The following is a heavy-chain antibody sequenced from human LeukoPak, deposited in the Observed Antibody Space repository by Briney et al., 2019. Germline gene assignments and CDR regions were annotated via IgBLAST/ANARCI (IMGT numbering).Heavy chain of an antibody. CDR1: GGSISSGSYY. D-gene: IGHD6-13*01. J-gene: IGHJ6*02. Sequence: SETLSLTCTVSGGSISSGSYYWSWIRQPAGKGLEWIGRIYTSGSTNYNPSLKSRVTMSVDTSKNQFSLKLSSVTAADTAVYYCARLWHSRSPYYYYGMDVWGQGTTVTVSS. CDR2: IYTSGST. CDR3: ARLWHSRSPYYYYGMDV. V-gene: IGHV4-61*02.